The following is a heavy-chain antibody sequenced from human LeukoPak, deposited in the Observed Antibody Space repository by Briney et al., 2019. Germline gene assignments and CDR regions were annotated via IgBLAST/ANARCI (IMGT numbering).Heavy chain of an antibody. V-gene: IGHV4-30-2*01. J-gene: IGHJ4*02. CDR3: RRVKGKNNASGGYFDY. CDR2: IYHSGST. CDR1: GGSISSGGYY. D-gene: IGHD6-19*01. Sequence: SETLSLTCTVSGGSISSGGYYWSWIRQPPGKGLEWIGYIYHSGSTYYNPSLESRVTISVDRSKNQFSLKLSSVTAADTAVYYGRRVKGKNNASGGYFDYGGQGTWSPSPQ.